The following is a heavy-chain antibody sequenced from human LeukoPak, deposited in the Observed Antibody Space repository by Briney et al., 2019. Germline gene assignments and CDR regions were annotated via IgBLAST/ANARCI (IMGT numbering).Heavy chain of an antibody. V-gene: IGHV1-69*04. CDR1: GGTFSSYA. J-gene: IGHJ4*02. CDR2: IIPILGIA. CDR3: ARVDGYYYDSSGYYDY. Sequence: SVKVSCKASGGTFSSYAISWVRQAPGQGLEWMGRIIPILGIANYAQKFQGRVTITADKSTSTAYMELSSLRSEDTAVYYCARVDGYYYDSSGYYDYWGQGTLVTVSS. D-gene: IGHD3-22*01.